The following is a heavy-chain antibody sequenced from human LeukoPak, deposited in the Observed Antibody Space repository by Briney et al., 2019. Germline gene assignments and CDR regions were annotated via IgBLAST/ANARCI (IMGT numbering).Heavy chain of an antibody. CDR3: ARDGDYGGNWDY. D-gene: IGHD4-23*01. CDR2: ISANNGNT. J-gene: IGHJ4*02. Sequence: ASVKVSCKASGYTFTSYGISWVRQAPGQGLEWMGWISANNGNTNYPQKLQGRVTMTTDTSTSTAYMELRSLRSDDTAVYYCARDGDYGGNWDYWGQGTLVTVSS. V-gene: IGHV1-18*01. CDR1: GYTFTSYG.